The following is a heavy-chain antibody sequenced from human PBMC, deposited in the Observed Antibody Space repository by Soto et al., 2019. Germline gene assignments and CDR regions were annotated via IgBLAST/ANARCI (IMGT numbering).Heavy chain of an antibody. D-gene: IGHD6-13*01. Sequence: APGKGLEWVSAISGSGGSTYYADSVKGRFTISRDNSKNTLYLQMNSLRAEDTAVYYRAKDPFIRSWTKYFDYWGQGTLVTVSS. V-gene: IGHV3-23*01. CDR3: AKDPFIRSWTKYFDY. CDR2: ISGSGGST. J-gene: IGHJ4*02.